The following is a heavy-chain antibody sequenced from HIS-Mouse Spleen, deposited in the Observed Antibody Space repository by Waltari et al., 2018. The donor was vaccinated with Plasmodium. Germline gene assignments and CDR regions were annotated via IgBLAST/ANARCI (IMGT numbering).Heavy chain of an antibody. J-gene: IGHJ1*01. CDR2: SKPNRGGT. CDR3: ARVLGYKAAAGTFVEYFQH. D-gene: IGHD6-13*01. CDR1: GYTFTGYY. Sequence: QVQLVQSGAEVKKPGASVKVSCTASGYTFTGYYMHWVRQAPGQGLEWMGWSKPNRGGTKYAQKYHGRVTMTREPSTSPAYMELRRLRSDDTAVYYCARVLGYKAAAGTFVEYFQHWGQGTLVTVSS. V-gene: IGHV1-2*02.